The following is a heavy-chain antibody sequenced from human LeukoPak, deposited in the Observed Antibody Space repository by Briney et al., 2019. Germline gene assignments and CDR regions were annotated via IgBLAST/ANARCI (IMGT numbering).Heavy chain of an antibody. J-gene: IGHJ4*02. V-gene: IGHV4-39*01. D-gene: IGHD3-3*01. Sequence: SETLPLTCTVSGGSISSSSYYWGWIRQPPGKGLEWIGSIYYSGSTYYNPSLKSRVTISVDTSKNQFSLKLSFVTAADTAVYYCARQYDFWSGYPPVDYWGQGTLVTVSS. CDR2: IYYSGST. CDR3: ARQYDFWSGYPPVDY. CDR1: GGSISSSSYY.